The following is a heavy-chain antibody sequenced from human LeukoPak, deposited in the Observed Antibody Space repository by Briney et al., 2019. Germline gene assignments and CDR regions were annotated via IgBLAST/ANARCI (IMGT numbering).Heavy chain of an antibody. Sequence: SQTLSLTCTVSGGSISSGDYYWSWIRQPPGKGLEWIGYIYYSGSTYYNPSLKSRVTISVDTSKNQFSLELSSVTAADTAVYYCAPWGVVVPAAMLYNEPYYFDYWGQGTLVTVSS. CDR2: IYYSGST. CDR3: APWGVVVPAAMLYNEPYYFDY. D-gene: IGHD2-2*01. J-gene: IGHJ4*02. V-gene: IGHV4-30-4*01. CDR1: GGSISSGDYY.